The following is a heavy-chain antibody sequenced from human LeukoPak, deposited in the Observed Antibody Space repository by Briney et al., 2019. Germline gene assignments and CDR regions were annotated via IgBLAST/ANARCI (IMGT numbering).Heavy chain of an antibody. CDR1: GGSFSGYY. CDR2: INHSGST. J-gene: IGHJ4*02. CDR3: ARDVTM. D-gene: IGHD3-10*01. V-gene: IGHV4-34*01. Sequence: SSETLSLTCAVYGGSFSGYYLSWIRQPPGKGLEWIGEINHSGSTNYNPSLKSRVTISVDTSKNQFSLKLSSVTAADTAVYYCARDVTMWGQGTLVTVSS.